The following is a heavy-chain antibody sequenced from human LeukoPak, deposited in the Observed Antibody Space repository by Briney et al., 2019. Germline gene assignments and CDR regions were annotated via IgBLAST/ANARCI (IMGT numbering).Heavy chain of an antibody. Sequence: ASVNVSCKASGYTFTGYYMHWVRQAPGQGLEWIGWINPNSGGTNYAQRFQGRVTMARDTSTRTAYMEVSGLTYDDTAVFYCARFYSSTWQFDYWGQGTLVTVSS. CDR2: INPNSGGT. D-gene: IGHD6-13*01. CDR3: ARFYSSTWQFDY. CDR1: GYTFTGYY. V-gene: IGHV1-2*02. J-gene: IGHJ4*02.